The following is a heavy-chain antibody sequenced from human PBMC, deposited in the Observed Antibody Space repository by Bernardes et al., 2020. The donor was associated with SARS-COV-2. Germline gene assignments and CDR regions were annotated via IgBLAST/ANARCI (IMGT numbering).Heavy chain of an antibody. CDR2: ISWNSGSI. J-gene: IGHJ6*02. D-gene: IGHD6-19*01. Sequence: GGSLRLSCAASGFTFDDYAMHWVRQAPGKGLEWVSGISWNSGSIGYADSVKGRFTISRDNAKNSLYLQMNSLRAEDTALYYCAKLGSGWSPMDVWGQGTTGTVCS. CDR3: AKLGSGWSPMDV. V-gene: IGHV3-9*01. CDR1: GFTFDDYA.